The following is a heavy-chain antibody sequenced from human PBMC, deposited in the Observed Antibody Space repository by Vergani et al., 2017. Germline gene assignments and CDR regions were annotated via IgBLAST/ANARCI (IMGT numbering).Heavy chain of an antibody. CDR3: ARGRQWRLTEYLYGMDV. CDR1: VGTSRSYA. J-gene: IGHJ6*04. Sequence: QVQLVQSGAEVKKPVSSVKVSCKASVGTSRSYAISWVREAPGQGLEWMGGINTNSGNPTYAPGFSGRFVVSLDASVSTAYLSISGVKAEASAVFYCARGRQWRLTEYLYGMDVWGEGTTVTVSS. V-gene: IGHV7-4-1*02. D-gene: IGHD6-19*01. CDR2: INTNSGNP.